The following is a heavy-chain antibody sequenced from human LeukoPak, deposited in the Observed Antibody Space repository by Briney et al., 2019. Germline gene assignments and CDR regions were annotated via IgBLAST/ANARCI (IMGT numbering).Heavy chain of an antibody. CDR1: GFTFGDYS. CDR2: IRTKDFGGTT. V-gene: IGHV3-49*04. D-gene: IGHD3-10*01. J-gene: IGHJ4*02. CDR3: SRDGLDYYASGSYRGFDY. Sequence: PGGSLRLSCTASGFTFGDYSMSWVRQAPGKGLEYIGFIRTKDFGGTTEYAASVKGRFTISRDDSKSIAYLQMHSLQSEDTAVYYCSRDGLDYYASGSYRGFDYWGQGTLVTVSS.